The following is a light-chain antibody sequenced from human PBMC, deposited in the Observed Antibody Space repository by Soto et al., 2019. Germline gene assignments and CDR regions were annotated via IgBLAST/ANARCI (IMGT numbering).Light chain of an antibody. J-gene: IGKJ1*01. Sequence: ETVLTQSPGTLSLSPGERATLSCRASETVAGSYLACYQQKPGQAPRLLIHGASTRATGIADRFSGSGSGTDFTLTISRLEPEDFAVYYCQLYGTSPKTFGQGTKVDIK. CDR1: ETVAGSY. CDR3: QLYGTSPKT. V-gene: IGKV3-20*01. CDR2: GAS.